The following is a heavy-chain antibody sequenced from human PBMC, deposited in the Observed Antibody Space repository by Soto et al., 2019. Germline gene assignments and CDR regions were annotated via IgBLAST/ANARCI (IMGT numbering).Heavy chain of an antibody. Sequence: PGESLKISCKGSGYSFTSYWIGWVRQMPGKGLEWMGIIYPGDSDTRYSPSFQGQVTISADKSISTAYLQWSSLKASDTAMYYCARPSRVGTYYYYGMDVWGQGTTVTVSS. CDR1: GYSFTSYW. J-gene: IGHJ6*02. V-gene: IGHV5-51*01. CDR2: IYPGDSDT. CDR3: ARPSRVGTYYYYGMDV. D-gene: IGHD2-15*01.